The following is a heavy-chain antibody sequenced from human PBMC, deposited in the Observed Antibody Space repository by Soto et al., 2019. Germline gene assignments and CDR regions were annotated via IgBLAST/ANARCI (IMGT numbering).Heavy chain of an antibody. V-gene: IGHV1-3*01. D-gene: IGHD6-19*01. Sequence: QVQLAQSGAEVKKPGASVKVSCKASGYTFTSSAIHWVRQAPVQGLEWMGWSNAGNGNIKHSQKFQHRVTITRDTSASTAYMELSSLRLEDTAVYYCARDGAVAGDSNFDYWGQGTLVTVSS. J-gene: IGHJ4*02. CDR3: ARDGAVAGDSNFDY. CDR1: GYTFTSSA. CDR2: SNAGNGNI.